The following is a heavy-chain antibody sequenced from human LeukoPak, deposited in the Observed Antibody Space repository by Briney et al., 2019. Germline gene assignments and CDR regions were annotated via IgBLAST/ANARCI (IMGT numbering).Heavy chain of an antibody. J-gene: IGHJ6*02. CDR2: IYSGGNI. Sequence: GGSLRLSCAASGFTVSSTYMSWVRQAPGKGLEWVSVIYSGGNIYYIDSVKGRFTISRDNAKNSLYLQMNDLRAEDTAVYYCARVGSYGMDVWGQGTTVTVSS. CDR1: GFTVSSTY. D-gene: IGHD3-10*01. V-gene: IGHV3-53*01. CDR3: ARVGSYGMDV.